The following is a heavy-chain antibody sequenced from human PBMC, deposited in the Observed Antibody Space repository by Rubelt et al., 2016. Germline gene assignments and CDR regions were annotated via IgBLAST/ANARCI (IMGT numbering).Heavy chain of an antibody. CDR1: GYIFTNFG. D-gene: IGHD1-26*01. J-gene: IGHJ4*02. V-gene: IGHV1-18*01. CDR3: ARSGIVGGTAAAY. Sequence: QVQLVQSGPEVKKPGASVTVSCKASGYIFTNFGVTWVRQAPGQGLEWVGWISAFNGNTNYAEKFRGRVTMTTDTSTSTAYMDLRSRRSDDTAVYYCARSGIVGGTAAAYWGQGTLVTVSS. CDR2: ISAFNGNT.